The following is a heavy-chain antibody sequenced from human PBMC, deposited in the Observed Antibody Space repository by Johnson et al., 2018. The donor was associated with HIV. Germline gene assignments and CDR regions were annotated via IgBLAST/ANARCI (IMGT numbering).Heavy chain of an antibody. V-gene: IGHV3-30*02. CDR1: GFTFSNAW. CDR3: ARESSGWYGDAFDI. CDR2: IRYDGSNK. D-gene: IGHD6-19*01. Sequence: QVQLVESGGGLVKPGGSLRLSCAASGFTFSNAWMSWVRQAPGKGLEWVAFIRYDGSNKYYADSVKGRFTISRDNSKNSLYLQMNSLRAEDTAVYYCARESSGWYGDAFDIWGQGTMVTVSS. J-gene: IGHJ3*02.